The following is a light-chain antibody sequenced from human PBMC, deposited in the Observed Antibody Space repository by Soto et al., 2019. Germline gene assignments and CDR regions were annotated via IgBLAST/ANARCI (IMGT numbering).Light chain of an antibody. J-gene: IGLJ3*02. CDR3: SSFTSSLTWV. CDR2: EVS. CDR1: ATDVGSYNY. Sequence: QSALTQPASVSGSPGQSITISCTGTATDVGSYNYVSWYQQHPNKAPKLMIYEVSNRPSGISNRFFGSKSGNTASLTISGLQAEDEADYYCSSFTSSLTWVFGGGTK. V-gene: IGLV2-14*01.